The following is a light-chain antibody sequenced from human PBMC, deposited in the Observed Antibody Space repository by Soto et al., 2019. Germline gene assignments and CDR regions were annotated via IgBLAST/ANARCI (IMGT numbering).Light chain of an antibody. Sequence: DIQMTQSPSTLSASVRDRVTITCRASQSISSWLAWYQQKPGKAPKLLIYKASSLESGVPSRFSGSGSGTEFTLTISSLQPDDFATYYFQQYNSYSRTFGQGTKVEIK. V-gene: IGKV1-5*03. J-gene: IGKJ1*01. CDR2: KAS. CDR1: QSISSW. CDR3: QQYNSYSRT.